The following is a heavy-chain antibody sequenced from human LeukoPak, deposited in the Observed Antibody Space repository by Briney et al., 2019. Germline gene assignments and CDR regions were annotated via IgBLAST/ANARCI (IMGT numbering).Heavy chain of an antibody. CDR3: ARDLIYCSSTSCYTGDY. J-gene: IGHJ4*02. V-gene: IGHV1-69*04. Sequence: PVKVSCKASGGTFSSYAISWVRQAPGQGLEWMGRIIPILGIANYAQKFQGRVTITADKSTSTAYMELSSLRSEDTAVYYCARDLIYCSSTSCYTGDYWGQGTLVTVSS. D-gene: IGHD2-2*02. CDR2: IIPILGIA. CDR1: GGTFSSYA.